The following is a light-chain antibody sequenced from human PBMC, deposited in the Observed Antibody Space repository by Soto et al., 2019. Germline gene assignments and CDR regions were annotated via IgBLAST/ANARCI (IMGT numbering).Light chain of an antibody. CDR2: DNN. Sequence: QSVLTQPPSLSGAPGQRVTISCTGSSSNIGAGYDVHWYQQLPGTAPKLLIYDNNDRPSGVPDRFSGSKSGTSASLVISGLQAEDEADYYCQSYDSSLSGYVFGAGTKVTVL. V-gene: IGLV1-40*01. J-gene: IGLJ1*01. CDR1: SSNIGAGYD. CDR3: QSYDSSLSGYV.